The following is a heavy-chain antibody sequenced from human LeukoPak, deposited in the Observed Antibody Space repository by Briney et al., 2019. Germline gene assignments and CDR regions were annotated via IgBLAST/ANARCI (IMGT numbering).Heavy chain of an antibody. J-gene: IGHJ1*01. V-gene: IGHV3-53*01. CDR2: IYNGGST. D-gene: IGHD1-26*01. CDR1: GFTVNTNH. Sequence: GGSLRLSCAASGFTVNTNHMHWVRQAPGKGLEWVSTIYNGGSTYYVDSVKGRFTISRDNFKNTLYLQMNSLRAEDTAVYYCATSIVGFSYDEHFQHWGXGTLVTVSS. CDR3: ATSIVGFSYDEHFQH.